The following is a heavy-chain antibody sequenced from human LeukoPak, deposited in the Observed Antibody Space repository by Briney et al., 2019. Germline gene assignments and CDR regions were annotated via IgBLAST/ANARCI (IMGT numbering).Heavy chain of an antibody. J-gene: IGHJ4*02. D-gene: IGHD6-13*01. CDR2: IYYSGST. V-gene: IGHV4-39*01. CDR3: ARGAEGIAATDSNFDY. CDR1: GGSISSSSYY. Sequence: SETLSLTCTVSGGSISSSSYYWGWIRQPPGKGLEWIGSIYYSGSTYYNPSLKSRVTISVDTSKNQFSLKLSSVTAADTAVYYCARGAEGIAATDSNFDYWGQGTLVTVSS.